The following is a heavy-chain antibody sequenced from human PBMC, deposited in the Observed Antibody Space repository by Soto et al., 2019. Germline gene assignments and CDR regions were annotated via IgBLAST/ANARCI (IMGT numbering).Heavy chain of an antibody. J-gene: IGHJ3*02. CDR1: GFTFSSYW. CDR2: INSDGSST. CDR3: AREPDIDEMTTVTTPDAFDI. Sequence: GGSLRLSCAASGFTFSSYWMHWVRQAPGKGLVWVSRINSDGSSTSYADSVKGRFTISRDNAKNTLYLQMNSLRAEDTAVYYCAREPDIDEMTTVTTPDAFDIWGQGTMVTVSS. D-gene: IGHD4-17*01. V-gene: IGHV3-74*01.